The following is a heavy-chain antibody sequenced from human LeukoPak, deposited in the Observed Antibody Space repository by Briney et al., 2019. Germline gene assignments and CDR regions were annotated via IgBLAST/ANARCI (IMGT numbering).Heavy chain of an antibody. V-gene: IGHV1-8*01. CDR1: GYTFTSYD. D-gene: IGHD4-23*01. J-gene: IGHJ3*01. CDR2: MNPNSGNT. Sequence: ASVKVSCKASGYTFTSYDINWVRQATGQGLEWMGWMNPNSGNTGYAQKFQGRVTMTRNTSISTAYMELSSLRSEDTAVYYCAKRRLEDSGTYGGGFDFWGQGTMVTVSS. CDR3: AKRRLEDSGTYGGGFDF.